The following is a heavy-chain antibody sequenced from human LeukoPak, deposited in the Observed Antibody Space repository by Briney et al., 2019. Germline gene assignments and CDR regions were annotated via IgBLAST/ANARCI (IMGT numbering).Heavy chain of an antibody. CDR1: GFTFSSYS. J-gene: IGHJ4*02. V-gene: IGHV3-21*01. CDR2: ISSSSSYI. D-gene: IGHD6-13*01. CDR3: ARGLAAAGKGLLDY. Sequence: PGESLRLSCAASGFTFSSYSMNWVRQAPGKGLEWVSSISSSSSYIYYADSVKGRFTISRDNAKNSLYLQMNSLRAEDTAVYYCARGLAAAGKGLLDYWGQGTLVTVSS.